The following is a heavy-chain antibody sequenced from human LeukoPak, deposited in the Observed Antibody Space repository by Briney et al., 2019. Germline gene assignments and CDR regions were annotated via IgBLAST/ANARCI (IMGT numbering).Heavy chain of an antibody. CDR1: GLSFDAYA. D-gene: IGHD6-6*01. J-gene: IGHJ4*02. Sequence: GGSLRLSCAVSGLSFDAYAMHWVRQVPGKGLEWVSLITWDGVLTYYSDSVRGRFTISRDNSINCLYLQMNSLREEDSGMYYCAKAQGSSSTHYFDFWGQGTVVTVSS. CDR2: ITWDGVLT. CDR3: AKAQGSSSTHYFDF. V-gene: IGHV3-43D*03.